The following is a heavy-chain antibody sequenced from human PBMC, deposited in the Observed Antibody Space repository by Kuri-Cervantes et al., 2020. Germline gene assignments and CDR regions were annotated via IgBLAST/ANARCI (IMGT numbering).Heavy chain of an antibody. J-gene: IGHJ6*02. V-gene: IGHV1-8*01. CDR1: GYTFTSYD. CDR3: ARGYYGSGSLRVYYYYGMDV. CDR2: MNPNSGNT. Sequence: ASVKVSCKASGYTFTSYDINWVRQATGQGLEWVGWMNPNSGNTGYAQKFQGRVTMTRNTSISTAYMELSSLRSEDTAVYYCARGYYGSGSLRVYYYYGMDVWGQGTTVTVSS. D-gene: IGHD3-10*01.